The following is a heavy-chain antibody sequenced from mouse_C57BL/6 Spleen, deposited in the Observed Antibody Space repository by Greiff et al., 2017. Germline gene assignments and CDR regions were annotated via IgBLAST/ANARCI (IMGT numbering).Heavy chain of an antibody. V-gene: IGHV1-64*01. J-gene: IGHJ4*01. CDR2: IHPNSGST. CDR3: AGITTVVATYYAMDY. D-gene: IGHD1-1*01. Sequence: VQLQQPGAELVKPGASVKLSCKASGYTFTSYWMHWVKQRPGQGLEWIGMIHPNSGSTNYNEKFKSKATLTVDKSSSTAYMQLSSLTSEDSAVYYCAGITTVVATYYAMDYWGQGTSVTVSS. CDR1: GYTFTSYW.